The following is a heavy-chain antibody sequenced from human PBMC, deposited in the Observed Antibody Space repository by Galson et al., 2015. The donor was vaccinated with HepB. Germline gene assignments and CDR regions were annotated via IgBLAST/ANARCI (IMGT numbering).Heavy chain of an antibody. CDR1: GGSFSAYY. Sequence: LSLTCAFYGGSFSAYYWNWIRQSPGKGLEWIGEINHSGSTNYNPSLKSRVTISIDTSKNQFSLKLTSVTAADTAVYYCARGGSYDSSSSWPRLQLRDGYPHWGQGTRVTVSS. V-gene: IGHV4-34*01. D-gene: IGHD3-22*01. CDR2: INHSGST. J-gene: IGHJ3*01. CDR3: ARGGSYDSSSSWPRLQLRDGYPH.